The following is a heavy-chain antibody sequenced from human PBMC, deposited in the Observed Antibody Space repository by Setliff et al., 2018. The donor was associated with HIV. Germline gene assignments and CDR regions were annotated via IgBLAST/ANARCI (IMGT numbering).Heavy chain of an antibody. V-gene: IGHV3-23*01. CDR2: IANGINT. CDR3: ALRQRGGLVGAGNAFDI. Sequence: GGSLRLSCAASGFRFRSYWMTWVRQAPGKGLEWVSTIANGINTYYADSVRGRFTISRDNSKNTLYLQMNSLRAEDTAKYYCALRQRGGLVGAGNAFDIWGQGTMVTVSS. CDR1: GFRFRSYW. D-gene: IGHD1-26*01. J-gene: IGHJ3*02.